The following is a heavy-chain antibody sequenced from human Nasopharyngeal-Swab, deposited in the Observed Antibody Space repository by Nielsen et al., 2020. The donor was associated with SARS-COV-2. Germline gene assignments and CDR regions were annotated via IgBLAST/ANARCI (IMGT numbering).Heavy chain of an antibody. V-gene: IGHV3-53*01. CDR2: IYSGGST. J-gene: IGHJ6*02. D-gene: IGHD2-15*01. CDR3: AIEKVVVVAAGGWYYGMDA. Sequence: WIRQPPGKGLEWVSVIYSGGSTYYADSVKGRFTISRDNSKNTLYLQMNSLRAEDTAVYYCAIEKVVVVAAGGWYYGMDAWGQGTTVTVSS.